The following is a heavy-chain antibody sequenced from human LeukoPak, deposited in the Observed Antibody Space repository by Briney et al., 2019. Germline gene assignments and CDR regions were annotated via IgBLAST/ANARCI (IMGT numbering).Heavy chain of an antibody. CDR3: ARLIAVAGLYYFDY. CDR1: GYSFTSYW. J-gene: IGHJ4*02. V-gene: IGHV5-51*01. Sequence: GESLKISCKGSGYSFTSYWTGWVRQMPGKGLEWMGIIYPGNSDTRYSPSFQGQVTISADKSISTAYLQWSSLKASDTAMYYCARLIAVAGLYYFDYWGQGTLVTVSS. CDR2: IYPGNSDT. D-gene: IGHD6-19*01.